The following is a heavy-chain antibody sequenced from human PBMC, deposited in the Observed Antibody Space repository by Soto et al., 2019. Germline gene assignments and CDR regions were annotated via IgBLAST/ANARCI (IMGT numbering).Heavy chain of an antibody. CDR2: IKTKVESYAT. D-gene: IGHD2-15*01. CDR3: TRRHCSGGGCYSDFDF. Sequence: GGSLRLSCAASGFTLSGFDVHWVRQAAGEGLEWVARIKTKVESYATEYAASVKGRFSISRDDSKNTAYLEINSLKTEDTAVYYCTRRHCSGGGCYSDFDFWGQGSLVTVSS. J-gene: IGHJ4*02. CDR1: GFTLSGFD. V-gene: IGHV3-73*01.